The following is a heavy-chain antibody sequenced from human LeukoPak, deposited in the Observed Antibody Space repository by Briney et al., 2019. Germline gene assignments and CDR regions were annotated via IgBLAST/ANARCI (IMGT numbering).Heavy chain of an antibody. CDR1: GYTFTGYY. CDR3: ARDRFNVGATALDAFDI. D-gene: IGHD1-26*01. CDR2: INPNSGGT. J-gene: IGHJ3*02. Sequence: ASVKVSCKASGYTFTGYYMHWVRQAPGQGLEWMGWINPNSGGTNYAQKFQGWVTMIRDTSISTAYMELSRLRSDDTAVYYCARDRFNVGATALDAFDIWGQGTMVTVSS. V-gene: IGHV1-2*04.